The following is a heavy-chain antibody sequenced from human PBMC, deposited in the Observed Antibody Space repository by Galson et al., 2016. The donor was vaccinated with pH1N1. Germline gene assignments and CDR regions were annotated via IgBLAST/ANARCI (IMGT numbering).Heavy chain of an antibody. Sequence: SLRLSCAVFGFSVSKNYMSWVRQAPGKGLEWVAVVYGDGRTFYGDSVKGRFTVSGDNWRNTVYLQMTSLRPEDTAVYFCATRHSADRGDNWGQGTLVTVSS. CDR3: ATRHSADRGDN. V-gene: IGHV3-66*02. J-gene: IGHJ4*02. CDR2: VYGDGRT. CDR1: GFSVSKNY. D-gene: IGHD3-10*01.